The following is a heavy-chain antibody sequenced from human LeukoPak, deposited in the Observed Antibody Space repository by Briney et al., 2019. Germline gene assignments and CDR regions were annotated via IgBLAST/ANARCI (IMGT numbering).Heavy chain of an antibody. CDR1: GFSFDDYA. CDR2: ISYDGSNK. J-gene: IGHJ3*02. Sequence: GGSLRLSCAASGFSFDDYAMHWVRQAPGKGLEWVAVISYDGSNKYYADSVKGRFTISRDNSKNTLYLQMNSLRAEDTAVYYCARVGHYYDSSGYYFGAFDIWGQGTMVTVSS. D-gene: IGHD3-22*01. CDR3: ARVGHYYDSSGYYFGAFDI. V-gene: IGHV3-30-3*01.